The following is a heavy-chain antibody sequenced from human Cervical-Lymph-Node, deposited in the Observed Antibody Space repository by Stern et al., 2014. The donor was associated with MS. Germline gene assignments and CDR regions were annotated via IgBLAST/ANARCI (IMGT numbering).Heavy chain of an antibody. J-gene: IGHJ4*02. CDR2: IDHSGST. CDR3: ASRRKVLRFLEWLPTYYFDN. Sequence: QVQLQQWGAGLLKPSETLSLTCAVYGGTFRGYYWTWIRQSPGEGLEWIGEIDHSGSTKYNPSLMSRVTISVDTSKNQFSLRLNSVTAADTAVYYCASRRKVLRFLEWLPTYYFDNWGQGTLVTVSS. D-gene: IGHD3-3*01. CDR1: GGTFRGYY. V-gene: IGHV4-34*01.